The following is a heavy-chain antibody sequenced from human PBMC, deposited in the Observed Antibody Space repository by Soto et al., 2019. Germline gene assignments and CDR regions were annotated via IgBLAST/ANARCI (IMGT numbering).Heavy chain of an antibody. D-gene: IGHD4-17*01. V-gene: IGHV3-33*01. CDR3: ARDTDSHYGDVMGYFDY. Sequence: GGSLRLSCAASGFTFSSYGMHWVRQAPGKGLEWVAVIWYDGSNKYYADSVKGRFTISRDNSKNTLYLQMNSLRAEDTAVYYCARDTDSHYGDVMGYFDYWGQGTLVTVSS. CDR1: GFTFSSYG. J-gene: IGHJ4*02. CDR2: IWYDGSNK.